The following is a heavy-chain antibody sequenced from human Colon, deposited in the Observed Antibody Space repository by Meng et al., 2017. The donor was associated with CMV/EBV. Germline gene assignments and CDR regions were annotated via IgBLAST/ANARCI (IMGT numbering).Heavy chain of an antibody. CDR2: SYYSGST. CDR3: ARAARDRIHYYGSGSYFAS. Sequence: GSLRLSCAVSGGSITQNYWSWIRQAPGKGLEWLGYSYYSGSTNYNPSLKSRVTISVDTSKNQFSLRLTSVTAADTAVYYCARAARDRIHYYGSGSYFASWGQGTLVTVSS. CDR1: GGSITQNY. J-gene: IGHJ4*02. V-gene: IGHV4-59*01. D-gene: IGHD3-10*01.